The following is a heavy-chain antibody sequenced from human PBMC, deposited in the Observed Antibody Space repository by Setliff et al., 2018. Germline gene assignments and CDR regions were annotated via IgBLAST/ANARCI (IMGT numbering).Heavy chain of an antibody. V-gene: IGHV5-51*01. CDR2: IYPGDSET. D-gene: IGHD6-19*01. J-gene: IGHJ4*02. Sequence: PGESLKISCKGSGNSFSRHRIGWVRQKPGKGLEWVGIIYPGDSETRYSPSFQGQVTMSADKSISTAYLQWSGLKASDTAIYYCARRTGFAVAGFDHWGQGTLVTVSS. CDR1: GNSFSRHR. CDR3: ARRTGFAVAGFDH.